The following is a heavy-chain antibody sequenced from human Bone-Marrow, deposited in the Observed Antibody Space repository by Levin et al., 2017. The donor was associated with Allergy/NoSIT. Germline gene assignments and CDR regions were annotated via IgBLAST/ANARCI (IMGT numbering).Heavy chain of an antibody. CDR3: AKRVNGGYGEDY. CDR2: ISGSGYST. V-gene: IGHV3-23*01. J-gene: IGHJ4*02. Sequence: GESLKISCAASGFTFSNYAMSWVRQAPGKGLEWVSVISGSGYSTYYADSVKGRFTISRDNSKNTLYLQMNSLRAEDTAVYYCAKRVNGGYGEDYWGQGTLVTVSS. D-gene: IGHD4-17*01. CDR1: GFTFSNYA.